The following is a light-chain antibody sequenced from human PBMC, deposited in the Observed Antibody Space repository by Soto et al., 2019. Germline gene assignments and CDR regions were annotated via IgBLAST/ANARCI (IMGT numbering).Light chain of an antibody. CDR1: HYIGNF. CDR2: TSS. J-gene: IGKJ1*01. Sequence: DIQMTQSPSSLSASVGDRVTITCRSTHYIGNFLAWYQQKPGKAPKLLIFTSSSLQSGVPSRFSGSGSGTDFIFTISNLQPEDFATYFCQQSYSTPPTFGQGTKVEIK. V-gene: IGKV1-39*01. CDR3: QQSYSTPPT.